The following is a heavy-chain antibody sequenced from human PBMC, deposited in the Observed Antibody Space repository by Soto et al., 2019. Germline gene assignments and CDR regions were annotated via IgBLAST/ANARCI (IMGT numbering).Heavy chain of an antibody. CDR1: GFTFSSYS. Sequence: GGSLRLSCAASGFTFSSYSMNWVRQAPGKGLEWVSAISSSGSCIYYADSVKGRFTISRDNSKNTLYLQMNSLRAEDTAVYYCAKEHDYGDLPRNYWGQGTLVTVSS. D-gene: IGHD4-17*01. CDR3: AKEHDYGDLPRNY. J-gene: IGHJ4*02. V-gene: IGHV3-21*04. CDR2: ISSSGSCI.